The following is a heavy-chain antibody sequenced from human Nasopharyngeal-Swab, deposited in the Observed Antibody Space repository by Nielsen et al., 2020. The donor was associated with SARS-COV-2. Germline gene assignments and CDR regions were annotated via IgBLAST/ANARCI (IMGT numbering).Heavy chain of an antibody. CDR3: ARDPVVLLWFGDGGWFDP. V-gene: IGHV1-3*01. D-gene: IGHD3-10*01. CDR1: GYTFTSYA. CDR2: INAGNGST. J-gene: IGHJ5*02. Sequence: ASVKVSCKASGYTFTSYAMHWVRQAPGQRLEWMGWINAGNGSTKYSQKFQGRVTITRDTSASTAYMELSSLRSEDTAVYYCARDPVVLLWFGDGGWFDPWGQGTLVTVSS.